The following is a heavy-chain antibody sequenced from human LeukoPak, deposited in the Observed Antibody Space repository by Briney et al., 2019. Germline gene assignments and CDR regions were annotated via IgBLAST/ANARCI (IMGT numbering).Heavy chain of an antibody. CDR1: GFTFSSHE. CDR3: AKGGSGSSWSDRVAFDI. CDR2: ISYDGSNK. V-gene: IGHV3-30*18. D-gene: IGHD1-26*01. J-gene: IGHJ3*02. Sequence: GGSLRLSCAASGFTFSSHEMNWVRQAPGKGLEWVAVISYDGSNKYYADSVKGRFTISRDNSKNTLYLQMNSLRAEDTAVYYCAKGGSGSSWSDRVAFDIWGQGTMVTVSS.